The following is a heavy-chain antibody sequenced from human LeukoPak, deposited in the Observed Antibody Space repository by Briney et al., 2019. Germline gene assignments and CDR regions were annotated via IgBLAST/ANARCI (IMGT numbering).Heavy chain of an antibody. J-gene: IGHJ6*02. Sequence: PSETLSLTCTVSGGSISSYYWTWIRQPPGKGLGWIGYIYYSGSTNYNPSLKSRVTISVDTSKNQFSLKLSSVTAADTAVYYCARQGGGNRNGMDVWGQGITVTVSS. CDR3: ARQGGGNRNGMDV. CDR1: GGSISSYY. D-gene: IGHD4-23*01. CDR2: IYYSGST. V-gene: IGHV4-59*08.